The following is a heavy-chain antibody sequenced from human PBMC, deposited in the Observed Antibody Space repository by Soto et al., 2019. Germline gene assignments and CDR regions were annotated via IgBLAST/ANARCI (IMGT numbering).Heavy chain of an antibody. CDR1: GGSISSYY. CDR3: ARDPYIIMGTI. D-gene: IGHD3-10*01. Sequence: DTLSLTCTVSGGSISSYYWSWIRQPPGKGLEWIGYIYYSGSTNYNPSLKSRVTISVDTSKNQFSLKLSSVTAADTAVYYCARDPYIIMGTIWGQGTMVTVSS. CDR2: IYYSGST. V-gene: IGHV4-59*01. J-gene: IGHJ3*02.